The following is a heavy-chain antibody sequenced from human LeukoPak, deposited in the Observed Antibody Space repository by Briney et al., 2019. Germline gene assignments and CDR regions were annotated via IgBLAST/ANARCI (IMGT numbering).Heavy chain of an antibody. J-gene: IGHJ4*02. CDR3: AKQVTGLLYFGELYLDC. CDR2: ISGSGGST. V-gene: IGHV3-23*01. Sequence: GGSLRLSCAASGFTFSSYAMSWVRQAPGKGLEWVSGISGSGGSTYYADSVKGRFTVSRDSSKNTLYLQMNSLTAGDTAVYYCAKQVTGLLYFGELYLDCWGQGTLVTVSS. CDR1: GFTFSSYA. D-gene: IGHD3-10*01.